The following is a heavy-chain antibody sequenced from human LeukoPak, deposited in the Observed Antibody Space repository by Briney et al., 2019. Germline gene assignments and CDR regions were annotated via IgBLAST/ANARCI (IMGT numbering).Heavy chain of an antibody. CDR1: GGSISSSSYY. V-gene: IGHV4-39*07. D-gene: IGHD4-23*01. J-gene: IGHJ4*02. CDR3: AREIPSTGGLF. Sequence: SETLSLTCTASGGSISSSSYYWGWIRQPPGKGLEWIGSIYYSGSTYYNPSLKSRVTISVDTSKNQFSLKLSSVTAADTAVYYCAREIPSTGGLFWGQGTLVTVSS. CDR2: IYYSGST.